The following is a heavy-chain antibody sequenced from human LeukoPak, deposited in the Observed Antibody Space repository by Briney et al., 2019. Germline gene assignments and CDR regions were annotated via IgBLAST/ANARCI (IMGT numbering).Heavy chain of an antibody. D-gene: IGHD5-18*01. CDR2: ISSNGGST. CDR3: ARGWVQLWPVTDY. CDR1: GFTFSSYA. Sequence: GGSLRLSCAASGFTFSSYAMSWVRQAPGKGLEYVSAISSNGGSTYYANSVKGRFTISRDNSKNTLYLQMGSLRAEDMAVYYCARGWVQLWPVTDYWGQGTLVTVSS. V-gene: IGHV3-64*01. J-gene: IGHJ4*02.